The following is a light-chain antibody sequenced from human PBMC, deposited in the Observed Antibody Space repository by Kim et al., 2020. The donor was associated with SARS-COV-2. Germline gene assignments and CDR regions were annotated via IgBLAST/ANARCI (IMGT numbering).Light chain of an antibody. Sequence: DIQLTQSPSSLSASVGDRVSITCRASQGISPYLAWYQQKAGEVPKLLIYDASTLQSGVPSRFSGSGSGTDFTLTVSSLQPEDVATYYCQKYNRAPWTFGQGTKVDIK. V-gene: IGKV1-27*01. CDR1: QGISPY. J-gene: IGKJ1*01. CDR2: DAS. CDR3: QKYNRAPWT.